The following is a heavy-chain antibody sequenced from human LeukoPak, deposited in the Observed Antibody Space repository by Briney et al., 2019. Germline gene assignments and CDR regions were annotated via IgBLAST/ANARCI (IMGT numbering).Heavy chain of an antibody. V-gene: IGHV3-7*01. J-gene: IGHJ4*02. D-gene: IGHD3-10*01. CDR1: GFIFRNYW. CDR3: LSGSGH. CDR2: INEDGSEK. Sequence: PGGSLRLSCAAAGFIFRNYWMVWVRQAPGKGLEWVANINEDGSEKYYVDSVKGRFIISRDNAKNSLYLQMNILRAEDTAVFYCLSGSGHCGQGTLVTVSS.